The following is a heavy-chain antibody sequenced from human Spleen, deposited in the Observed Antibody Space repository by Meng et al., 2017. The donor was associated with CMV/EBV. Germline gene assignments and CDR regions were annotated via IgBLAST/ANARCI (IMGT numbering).Heavy chain of an antibody. Sequence: ETLSLTCAASGFTFRNSWMTWIRQTPDKLLEWVANIKQDGSEKYYVDSVKGRFTISRDNAKNSLYLQMNSLRVEDTAVYYCVGFGVAITNGLDVWGQGTTVTVS. CDR1: GFTFRNSW. J-gene: IGHJ6*02. V-gene: IGHV3-7*01. CDR3: VGFGVAITNGLDV. CDR2: IKQDGSEK. D-gene: IGHD3-3*01.